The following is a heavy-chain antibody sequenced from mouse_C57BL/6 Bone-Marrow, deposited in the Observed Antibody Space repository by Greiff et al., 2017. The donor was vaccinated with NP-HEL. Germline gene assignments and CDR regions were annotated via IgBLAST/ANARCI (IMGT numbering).Heavy chain of an antibody. D-gene: IGHD3-3*01. CDR1: EYEFPSHD. V-gene: IGHV5-2*01. CDR3: ARQGWDWYFDV. Sequence: EVMLVESGGGLVQPGASLKLSCESNEYEFPSHDMPWVRKTPGKGLELVAAINRDGGSTYYPDTMEGQSIISRANTKKTLYLEMSSLRSEDTALYYCARQGWDWYFDVWGTGTTVTVSS. CDR2: INRDGGST. J-gene: IGHJ1*03.